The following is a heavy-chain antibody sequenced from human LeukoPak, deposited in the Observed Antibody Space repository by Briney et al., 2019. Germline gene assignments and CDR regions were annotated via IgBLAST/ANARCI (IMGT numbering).Heavy chain of an antibody. V-gene: IGHV3-66*01. CDR3: AREGYARGAFDI. D-gene: IGHD3-10*01. J-gene: IGHJ3*02. CDR1: GFTFSSYV. CDR2: IYSGGST. Sequence: GGSLRLSCAASGFTFSSYVMNWVRQAPGKGLEWVSVIYSGGSTYYADSVKGRFTISRDNSKNTLYLQMNSLRAEDTAVYYCAREGYARGAFDIWGQGTMVTVSS.